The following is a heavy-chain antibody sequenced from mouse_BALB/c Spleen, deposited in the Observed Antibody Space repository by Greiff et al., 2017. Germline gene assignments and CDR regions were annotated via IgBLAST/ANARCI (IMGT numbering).Heavy chain of an antibody. D-gene: IGHD2-2*01. CDR3: ARGGLLWLRRDYAMDY. Sequence: EVKLMESGPGLVKPSQSLFLTCTVTGYSITSDYAWNWIRQFPGNKLEWMGYISYSGSTSYNPSLKSRISITRDTSKNQFFLQLNSVTTEDTATYYCARGGLLWLRRDYAMDYWGQGTSVTVSS. J-gene: IGHJ4*01. CDR1: GYSITSDYA. V-gene: IGHV3-2*02. CDR2: ISYSGST.